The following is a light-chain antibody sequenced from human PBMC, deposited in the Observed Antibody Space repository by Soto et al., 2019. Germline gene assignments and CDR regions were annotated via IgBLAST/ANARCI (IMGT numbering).Light chain of an antibody. CDR1: SSDVGVYNY. Sequence: SALTHPRSVSWSPGQSVTISCTGTSSDVGVYNYVSWYQQYPGKAPKIMIYDVSKRPSGVPDRFSGSKSDNTASLTISGLQAEDEADYYCCSYAGSYTFVFGIGTKVTVL. CDR2: DVS. V-gene: IGLV2-11*01. J-gene: IGLJ1*01. CDR3: CSYAGSYTFV.